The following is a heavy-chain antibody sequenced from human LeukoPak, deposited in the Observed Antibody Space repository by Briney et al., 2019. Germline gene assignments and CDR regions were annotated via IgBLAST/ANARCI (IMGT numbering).Heavy chain of an antibody. D-gene: IGHD2-15*01. CDR3: ASSHCSGGTCYPPGVDY. CDR2: ISPYNGNT. J-gene: IGHJ4*02. V-gene: IGHV1-18*03. CDR1: GYSFTSFG. Sequence: ASVKVSCKASGYSFTSFGISWVRQAPGQGLERMGWISPYNGNTDYAQKVQGRVTMTTDTSTSTAYMELRSLGFDDMAVYYCASSHCSGGTCYPPGVDYWGQGTLVTVSS.